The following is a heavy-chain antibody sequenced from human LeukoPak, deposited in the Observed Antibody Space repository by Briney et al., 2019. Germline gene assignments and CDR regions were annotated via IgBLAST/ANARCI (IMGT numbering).Heavy chain of an antibody. J-gene: IGHJ3*02. CDR2: ISSSGGTI. V-gene: IGHV3-48*04. D-gene: IGHD3-22*01. CDR3: AREYYYDSSGYLTDAFDI. Sequence: GGSLRLSCAASGFTFSIYSMNWVRQAPGKGLEWVSYISSSGGTIYYADSVKGRFTISRDNAKNTLYLQMNSLRAEDTAVYYCAREYYYDSSGYLTDAFDIWGQGTMVTVSS. CDR1: GFTFSIYS.